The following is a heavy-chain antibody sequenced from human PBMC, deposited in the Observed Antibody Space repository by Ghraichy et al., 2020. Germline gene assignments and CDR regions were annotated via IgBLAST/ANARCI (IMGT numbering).Heavy chain of an antibody. J-gene: IGHJ4*02. D-gene: IGHD3-22*01. CDR3: AKQSSGYYHFDY. V-gene: IGHV3-23*01. Sequence: LSLTCAASGFTFSSYAMSWVRQAPGKGLEWVSAISGSGGSTYYADSVKGRFTSSRDNSKNTLYLQMNSLRAEDTAVYYCAKQSSGYYHFDYWGQGTLVTVSS. CDR1: GFTFSSYA. CDR2: ISGSGGST.